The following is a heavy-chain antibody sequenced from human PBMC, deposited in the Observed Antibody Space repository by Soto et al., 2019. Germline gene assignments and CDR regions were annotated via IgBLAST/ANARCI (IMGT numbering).Heavy chain of an antibody. CDR2: INPKSGGT. CDR1: GYSFTDYH. D-gene: IGHD2-8*01. V-gene: IGHV1-2*04. J-gene: IGHJ6*02. Sequence: ASVKVSCKASGYSFTDYHIHWVRQAPGQGLEWLGRINPKSGGTSTAQKFQGWVTMTTDTSISTASMELTRLTSDDTAIYYCARVESTDCSHGVCSSCYILDRDVWGQGTTVTVSS. CDR3: ARVESTDCSHGVCSSCYILDRDV.